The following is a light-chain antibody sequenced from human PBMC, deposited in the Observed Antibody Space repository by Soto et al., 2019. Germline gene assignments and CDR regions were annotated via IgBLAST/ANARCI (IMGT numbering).Light chain of an antibody. CDR2: GAS. Sequence: FINSPVTLSLSPGELDTLFSRASQSVSSGYVAWYQKKPGQPPRLLIYGASSRAIGIPDKFRGSGSGRDFTLTISRLEPEDFAVYYCQQYGSYGLKFCQGTRLEIK. CDR1: QSVSSGY. V-gene: IGKV3-20*01. CDR3: QQYGSYGLK. J-gene: IGKJ5*01.